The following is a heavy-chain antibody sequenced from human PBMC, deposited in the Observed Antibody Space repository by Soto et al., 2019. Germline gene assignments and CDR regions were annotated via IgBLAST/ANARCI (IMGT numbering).Heavy chain of an antibody. V-gene: IGHV1-18*01. CDR1: GYTFTRYG. J-gene: IGHJ5*02. CDR3: ARLISGTYSDWFDP. CDR2: ISADTVKT. Sequence: QVQLVQSGAEVKKPGASVKVSCKASGYTFTRYGITWVRQAPGQGLEWMGWISADTVKTKYAQKIQGRVTMTTDTSTSTAYVELRSLRSDDTAVYYCARLISGTYSDWFDPWGQGTLVTVSS. D-gene: IGHD1-26*01.